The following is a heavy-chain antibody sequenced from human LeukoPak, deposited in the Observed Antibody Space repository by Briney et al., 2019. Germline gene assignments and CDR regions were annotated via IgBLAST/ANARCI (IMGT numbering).Heavy chain of an antibody. J-gene: IGHJ4*02. V-gene: IGHV3-13*01. CDR2: VGTVGDT. Sequence: GGSLRLSCAASGFILSTYDMHWVRQAAGKGLEWVSSVGTVGDTYYSDSVKGRFSLSRDDAVNSFYLQMNNLRPEDTAVYYCARATLGSLDHWGQGALVTVSS. CDR3: ARATLGSLDH. D-gene: IGHD2-15*01. CDR1: GFILSTYD.